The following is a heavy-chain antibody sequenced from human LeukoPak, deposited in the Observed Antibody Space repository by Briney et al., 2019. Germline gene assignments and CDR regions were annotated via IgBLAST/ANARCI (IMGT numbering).Heavy chain of an antibody. D-gene: IGHD3-16*01. CDR3: AKDVAYTFDY. CDR2: IRYDGSNK. Sequence: GGSLRLSCAASGFTFSSYGIHWVRQAPGKGLEWVAFIRYDGSNKYHADSVKGRFTISRDNSKNTLYLQMNSLRTEDTAVYYCAKDVAYTFDYWGQGTLVTVSS. V-gene: IGHV3-30*02. CDR1: GFTFSSYG. J-gene: IGHJ4*02.